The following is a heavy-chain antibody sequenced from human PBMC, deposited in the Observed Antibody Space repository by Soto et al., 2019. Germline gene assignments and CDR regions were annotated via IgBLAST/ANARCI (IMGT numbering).Heavy chain of an antibody. Sequence: ASVKVSCKASGYTFTSYGISWVRQAPGQGLEWMGWISAYNGNTNYAQRLQGRVTMTTDTSTSTAYMELRSLRSDDTAVYYCARDLATYYYDSSGYYPFDYWGQGTLVTVSS. V-gene: IGHV1-18*04. CDR2: ISAYNGNT. CDR1: GYTFTSYG. J-gene: IGHJ4*02. D-gene: IGHD3-22*01. CDR3: ARDLATYYYDSSGYYPFDY.